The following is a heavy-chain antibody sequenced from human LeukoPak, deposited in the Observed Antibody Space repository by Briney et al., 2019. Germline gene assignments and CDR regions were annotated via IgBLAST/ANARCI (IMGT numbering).Heavy chain of an antibody. Sequence: GGSLRLSCAASGFIFSSYGMFWVRQAPGKGLEWVAVIWHDGSAEFYADSVKGRSSISRDDSKNTVYLQMNSLRAEDTALYYCARDSRGGWSGYFDFWGQGTLVTVSS. CDR1: GFIFSSYG. CDR2: IWHDGSAE. J-gene: IGHJ4*02. CDR3: ARDSRGGWSGYFDF. V-gene: IGHV3-33*01. D-gene: IGHD6-19*01.